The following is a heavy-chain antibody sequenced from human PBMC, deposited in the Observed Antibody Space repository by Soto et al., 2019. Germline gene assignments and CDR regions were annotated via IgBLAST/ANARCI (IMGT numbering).Heavy chain of an antibody. CDR3: ARFLTRTTLNY. CDR1: GGSISSRSDY. Sequence: QLQLQESGPGLVKPSETLSLTCTVSGGSISSRSDYWGWIRQPPGEGLAWIGSISYSGSTYYSPSLMSRVTISVDTSKKQLLLKLGSVTAADTAVYYCARFLTRTTLNYWGQGTLVTVSS. D-gene: IGHD1-7*01. V-gene: IGHV4-39*01. J-gene: IGHJ4*02. CDR2: ISYSGST.